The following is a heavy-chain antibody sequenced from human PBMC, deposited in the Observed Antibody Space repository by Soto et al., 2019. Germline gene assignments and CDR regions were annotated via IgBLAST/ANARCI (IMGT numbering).Heavy chain of an antibody. D-gene: IGHD3-16*01. V-gene: IGHV1-18*01. J-gene: IGHJ6*02. CDR2: ISPYSGNT. CDR3: AMVDNYVTPTPQDV. Sequence: QVQLVQSGDEVRKPGSSVKVSCKASGYIFVNYGIAWVRQAPGQGLEWMGWISPYSGNTHYASKVQGRTTLTTATSTTTAYRELGSLTADDTAVYYCAMVDNYVTPTPQDVWGQGTTVTVSS. CDR1: GYIFVNYG.